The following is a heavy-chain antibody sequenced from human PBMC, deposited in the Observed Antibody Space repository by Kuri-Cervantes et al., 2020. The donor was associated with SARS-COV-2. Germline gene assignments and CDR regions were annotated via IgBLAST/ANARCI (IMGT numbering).Heavy chain of an antibody. V-gene: IGHV3-23*01. D-gene: IGHD3-22*01. CDR1: GFTFTTFA. CDR2: INYNAEST. J-gene: IGHJ3*02. CDR3: AKDPWAVVVSGAFDT. Sequence: GESLKISSAASGFTFTTFAMSWVRQAPGKGLEWVSTINYNAESTYHADSVRGRFTISRDNSQNTLFLQMDNLRAEDTATYYCAKDPWAVVVSGAFDTWGQGKRV.